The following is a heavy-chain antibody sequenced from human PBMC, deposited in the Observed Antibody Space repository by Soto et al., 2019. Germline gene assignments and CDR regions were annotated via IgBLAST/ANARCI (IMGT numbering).Heavy chain of an antibody. CDR1: GFTFSSYG. CDR2: ISYDGSNK. J-gene: IGHJ4*02. V-gene: IGHV3-30*18. CDR3: AKEGRDSYYFDY. Sequence: QVQLVESGGGVVQPGRSLRLSCAASGFTFSSYGMHWVRQAPGKGLEWVAVISYDGSNKYYADSVKGRFTISRDNSKNMLYLQMNSLRAEDTAVYYCAKEGRDSYYFDYWGQGTLVTVSS. D-gene: IGHD3-10*01.